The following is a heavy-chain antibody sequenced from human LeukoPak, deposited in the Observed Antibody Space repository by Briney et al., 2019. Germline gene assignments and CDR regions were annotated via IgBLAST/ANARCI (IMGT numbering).Heavy chain of an antibody. Sequence: PGGSLRLSRAASGVTFNSYSMHWVRQAPREGLEWGAVISYDGSNKHYGDSVKGPFTISRDNSKNTLYLELSSLRAEDTAVFYCARGLQYYYDSSGYYFDYWGQGTLVTVSS. D-gene: IGHD3-22*01. CDR2: ISYDGSNK. CDR3: ARGLQYYYDSSGYYFDY. V-gene: IGHV3-30-3*01. CDR1: GVTFNSYS. J-gene: IGHJ4*02.